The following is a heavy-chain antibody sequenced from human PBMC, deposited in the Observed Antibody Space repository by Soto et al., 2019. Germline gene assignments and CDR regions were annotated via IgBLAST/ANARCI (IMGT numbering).Heavy chain of an antibody. J-gene: IGHJ4*02. D-gene: IGHD3-22*01. V-gene: IGHV1-3*01. CDR1: GYTFTSYA. CDR2: INAGNGNT. Sequence: QVQLVQSGAEVKKPGASVKVSCKASGYTFTSYAMHWVRQAPGQRLEWMGWINAGNGNTKYSQKFEGRVTITTDTSASTAYMELSSLRSEDTAVYYCASDFNYYESSGYDYWGQGTLVTVSS. CDR3: ASDFNYYESSGYDY.